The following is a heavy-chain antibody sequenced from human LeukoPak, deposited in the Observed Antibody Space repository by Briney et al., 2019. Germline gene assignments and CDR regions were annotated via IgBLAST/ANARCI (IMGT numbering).Heavy chain of an antibody. D-gene: IGHD1-1*01. Sequence: GASVKVSCKASGYTFTSYGISWVRQAPGQGLEWMGWISAYNGNTNYAQKLQGRVTMTTDTSTSTAYMELRSLRSDDTAVYYCARDTWNDAIDAFDIWGQGTMVTVSS. V-gene: IGHV1-18*01. J-gene: IGHJ3*02. CDR2: ISAYNGNT. CDR3: ARDTWNDAIDAFDI. CDR1: GYTFTSYG.